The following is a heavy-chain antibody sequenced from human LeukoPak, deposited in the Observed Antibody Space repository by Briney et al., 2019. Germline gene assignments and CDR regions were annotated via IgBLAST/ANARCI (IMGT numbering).Heavy chain of an antibody. CDR1: GFRFSGHA. Sequence: GGSLRLSCAASGFRFSGHAMSWVRQAAGKGLEWVSGITGSGGSAYYADSVKGRFTISRDNSKNTLYLQMSSLRVEDTAVYYCAKVSPQDIAVVVPATGRDYWGQGTLVTVSS. CDR3: AKVSPQDIAVVVPATGRDY. J-gene: IGHJ4*02. D-gene: IGHD2-15*01. V-gene: IGHV3-23*01. CDR2: ITGSGGSA.